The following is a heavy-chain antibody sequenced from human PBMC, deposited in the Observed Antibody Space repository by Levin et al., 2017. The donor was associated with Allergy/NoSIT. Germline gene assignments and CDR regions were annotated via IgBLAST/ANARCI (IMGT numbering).Heavy chain of an antibody. J-gene: IGHJ4*02. Sequence: ASVKVSCKASGYTFTGYYMHWVRQAPGQGLEWMGWINPNSGGTNYAQKFQGRVTMTRDTSISTAYMELSRLRSDDTAVYYCARDSTITGTTFGYWGQGTLVTVSS. CDR2: INPNSGGT. CDR3: ARDSTITGTTFGY. D-gene: IGHD1-7*01. V-gene: IGHV1-2*02. CDR1: GYTFTGYY.